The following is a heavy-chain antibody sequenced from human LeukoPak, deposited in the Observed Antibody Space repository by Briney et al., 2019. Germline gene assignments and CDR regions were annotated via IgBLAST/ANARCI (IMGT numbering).Heavy chain of an antibody. CDR3: ARTPSGSHWGGFDY. J-gene: IGHJ4*02. V-gene: IGHV3-7*01. Sequence: GGSLRLSCAASGFTFSSYWMSWVRQAPGKGLEWVANIKQDGSEKYYVDSVKGRFTISRDNAKNSLYLQMNSLRAEDTAVYCCARTPSGSHWGGFDYWGQGTLVTVSS. CDR2: IKQDGSEK. D-gene: IGHD1-26*01. CDR1: GFTFSSYW.